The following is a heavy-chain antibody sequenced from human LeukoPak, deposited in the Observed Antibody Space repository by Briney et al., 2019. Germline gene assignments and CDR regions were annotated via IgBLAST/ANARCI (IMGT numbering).Heavy chain of an antibody. D-gene: IGHD2-2*02. CDR2: IYTSGGT. Sequence: SQTLSLTCTVSGGSISSGGYFWSWIRQPAGKGLEWIGRIYTSGGTNYNPSLNSRVTVSIDTSTNQFSLRLTSVTAADTAVYYCATYCSHTSCHTGGGFQHWGQGTLVTVSS. CDR3: ATYCSHTSCHTGGGFQH. CDR1: GGSISSGGYF. J-gene: IGHJ1*01. V-gene: IGHV4-61*02.